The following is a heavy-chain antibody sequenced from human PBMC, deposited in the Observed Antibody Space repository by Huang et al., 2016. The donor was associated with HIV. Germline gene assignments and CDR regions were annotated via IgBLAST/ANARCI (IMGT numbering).Heavy chain of an antibody. Sequence: EVQLVESGGGLVKPGGSLRLSCAASGFAFSSYTMNWVRQAPGKGLEWVASISPRSNSIYYADSVKGRFTISRDNAKNSLYLQMNSLRAEDTALYYCANQITRDAFDVWGHGTMLTVSS. V-gene: IGHV3-21*01. D-gene: IGHD3-16*01. CDR2: ISPRSNSI. CDR1: GFAFSSYT. J-gene: IGHJ3*01. CDR3: ANQITRDAFDV.